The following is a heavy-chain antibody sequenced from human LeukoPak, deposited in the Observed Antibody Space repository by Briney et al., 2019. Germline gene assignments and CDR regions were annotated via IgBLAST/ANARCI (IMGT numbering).Heavy chain of an antibody. J-gene: IGHJ4*02. V-gene: IGHV4-4*07. CDR1: GGSISNYY. CDR3: ARDSPRPRHTSAYYYSF. CDR2: INISGTT. Sequence: KPSETLSLTCTVSGGSISNYYWTWIRQPAGKGLEWIGRINISGTTSYNPSLGGRVTMSVDSSRNQFSLRLTSVTAADTAVYYCARDSPRPRHTSAYYYSFWGPGTLVTVSS. D-gene: IGHD6-19*01.